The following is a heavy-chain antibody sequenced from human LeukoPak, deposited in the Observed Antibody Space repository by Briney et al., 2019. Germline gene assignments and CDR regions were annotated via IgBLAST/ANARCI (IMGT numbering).Heavy chain of an antibody. CDR3: ASRGIFGVFAFDI. CDR2: INHSGST. V-gene: IGHV4-34*01. J-gene: IGHJ3*02. CDR1: GGSFSGYY. D-gene: IGHD3-3*01. Sequence: SETLSLTCAVYGGSFSGYYWSGIHQPPGKGLEWIGEINHSGSTNYNPSLKSRVTISVDTSKNQFSLKLSSVTAADTAVYYCASRGIFGVFAFDIWGQGTIVTVSS.